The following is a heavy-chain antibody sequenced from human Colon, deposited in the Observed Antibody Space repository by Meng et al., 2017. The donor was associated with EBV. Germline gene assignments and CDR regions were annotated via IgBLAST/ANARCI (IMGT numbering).Heavy chain of an antibody. D-gene: IGHD3-10*01. J-gene: IGHJ5*02. CDR1: GGSFRDYY. CDR3: ARRGPSGNFSP. V-gene: IGHV4-34*01. Sequence: VPFQQWGAGRLKPSETLSRSWAVYGGSFRDYYWTWIRHPPGKGLEWIGEIDHRGNTKYNPSLKSRVTISLDTSKKQFSLKVSSVTAADSAVYYCARRGPSGNFSPWSQGALVTVSS. CDR2: IDHRGNT.